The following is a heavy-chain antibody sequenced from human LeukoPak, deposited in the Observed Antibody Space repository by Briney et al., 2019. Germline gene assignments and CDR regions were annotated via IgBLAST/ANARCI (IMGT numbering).Heavy chain of an antibody. CDR3: ARGEDYGSGSYGFDY. CDR1: GYTFTIYG. J-gene: IGHJ4*02. CDR2: ISAYNGNT. V-gene: IGHV1-18*04. Sequence: ASVTVSCKASGYTFTIYGISWVRRAPGQGLGWMVWISAYNGNTNYAQKLQGRVTMTTDTSTSTAYMELRSLRSDDTAVYYCARGEDYGSGSYGFDYWGQGTLVTVSS. D-gene: IGHD3-10*01.